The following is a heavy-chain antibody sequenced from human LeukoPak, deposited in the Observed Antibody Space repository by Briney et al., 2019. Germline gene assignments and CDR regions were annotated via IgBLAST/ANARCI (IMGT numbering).Heavy chain of an antibody. Sequence: GGSLRLSCAASGFTVITNDMTWVRQAPGKGLEWVSVLYSDGNTKYADTVQGRFTISRDNSKSTLYLEMNSLSPDDTAVYYCARGVEPLAANTLAYWGQGTLVTVSS. CDR3: ARGVEPLAANTLAY. V-gene: IGHV3-53*01. CDR1: GFTVITND. D-gene: IGHD1-14*01. CDR2: LYSDGNT. J-gene: IGHJ4*02.